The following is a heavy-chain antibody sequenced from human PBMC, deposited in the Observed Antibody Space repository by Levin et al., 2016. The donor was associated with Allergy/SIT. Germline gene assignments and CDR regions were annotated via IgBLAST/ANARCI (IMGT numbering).Heavy chain of an antibody. J-gene: IGHJ4*02. CDR3: ANGYSGYGVDY. D-gene: IGHD5-12*01. Sequence: GESLKISCAASGFTFSDYAMSWVRQAPGKGLEWVSSIVNSADRSYYADSVKGRFTISRDNSKRMLYLQMNSLRAEDSAVYYCANGYSGYGVDYWGQGTLVTVSS. V-gene: IGHV3-23*01. CDR1: GFTFSDYA. CDR2: IVNSADRS.